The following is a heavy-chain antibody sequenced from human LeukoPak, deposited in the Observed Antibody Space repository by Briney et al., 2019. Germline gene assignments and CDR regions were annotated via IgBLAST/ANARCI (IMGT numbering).Heavy chain of an antibody. J-gene: IGHJ4*02. CDR2: ISDDGSNT. D-gene: IGHD6-13*01. Sequence: GGSLRLSCAASGFTFSSYAMHWVRQAPGKGLEWVAVISDDGSNTYYTDSVEGRFTISRDNSKNTLYLQMNTLRPEDTSVYYCASRRDRTAAAGIGYWGQGTLVTVSS. CDR3: ASRRDRTAAAGIGY. CDR1: GFTFSSYA. V-gene: IGHV3-30*04.